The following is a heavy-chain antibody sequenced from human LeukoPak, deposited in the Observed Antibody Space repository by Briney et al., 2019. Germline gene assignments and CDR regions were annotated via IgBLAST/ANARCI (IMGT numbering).Heavy chain of an antibody. CDR3: ARAPLGYCSSTSCYDHYSYHYMDV. J-gene: IGHJ6*03. CDR1: GLRYSYYW. Sequence: PGGSLRLPCEPSGLRYSYYWMNWVRQAPGKGLEWVANIKQDGSEKTYVDSVKGRFPISRDNAKKSLFLQMNSLRAEDTAVYYCARAPLGYCSSTSCYDHYSYHYMDVWGKGTTVTVSS. CDR2: IKQDGSEK. V-gene: IGHV3-7*01. D-gene: IGHD2-2*01.